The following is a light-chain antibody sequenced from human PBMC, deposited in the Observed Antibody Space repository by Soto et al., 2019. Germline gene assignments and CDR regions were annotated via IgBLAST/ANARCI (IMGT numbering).Light chain of an antibody. V-gene: IGKV3-20*01. CDR3: QFYGSSMIT. J-gene: IGKJ5*01. CDR1: QSVSSSY. Sequence: EIVLTQSPGTLSLSPGERATLSCRASQSVSSSYLAWYQQKPGQAPRXXIYGASSRDTGIPDRFSGSGSGTEFTLTISRLEPEDSAVYYCQFYGSSMITFGQGTRLEIK. CDR2: GAS.